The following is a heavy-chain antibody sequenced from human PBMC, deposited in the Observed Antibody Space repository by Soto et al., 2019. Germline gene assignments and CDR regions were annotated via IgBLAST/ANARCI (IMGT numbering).Heavy chain of an antibody. CDR3: AKDTTDIVVVVAAEPFGYFDY. CDR2: ISYDGSNK. J-gene: IGHJ4*02. CDR1: GFTFSSYG. Sequence: GGSLRLSCAASGFTFSSYGMHWVRQAPGKGLEWVAVISYDGSNKYYADSVKGRFTISRDNSKNTLYLQMNSLRAEDTAVYYCAKDTTDIVVVVAAEPFGYFDYWGQGTLVTVSS. V-gene: IGHV3-30*18. D-gene: IGHD2-15*01.